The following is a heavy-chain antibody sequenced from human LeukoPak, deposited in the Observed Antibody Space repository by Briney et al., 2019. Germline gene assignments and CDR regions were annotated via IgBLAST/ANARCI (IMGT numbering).Heavy chain of an antibody. Sequence: GESLKISCKGSGSSFTSYWIGWVRQLPGKGLEWMGIIYPGDSDTRYSPSFQGQVTISADKSISTAYLQWSSLKASDTAMYYCARPYSSGWSWYYFDYWGQGTLVTVSS. D-gene: IGHD6-19*01. CDR1: GSSFTSYW. CDR2: IYPGDSDT. V-gene: IGHV5-51*01. CDR3: ARPYSSGWSWYYFDY. J-gene: IGHJ4*02.